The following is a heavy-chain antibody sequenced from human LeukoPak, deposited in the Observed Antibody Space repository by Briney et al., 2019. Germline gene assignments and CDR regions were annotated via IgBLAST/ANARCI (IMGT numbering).Heavy chain of an antibody. CDR2: ISGSGGST. J-gene: IGHJ3*02. D-gene: IGHD3-9*01. CDR1: GFTFSSYA. V-gene: IGHV3-23*01. CDR3: AKDSGGYDILTGYYNGNAFDI. Sequence: GSLRLSYAASGFTFSSYAMSWVRQAPGKGLEWVSAISGSGGSTYYADSVKGRFTISRDNSKNTLYLQMNSPRAEDTAVYYCAKDSGGYDILTGYYNGNAFDIWGQGTMVIVSS.